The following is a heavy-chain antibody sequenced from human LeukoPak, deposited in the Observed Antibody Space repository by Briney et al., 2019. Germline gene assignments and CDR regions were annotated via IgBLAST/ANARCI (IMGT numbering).Heavy chain of an antibody. CDR3: ARPTAGTIDY. V-gene: IGHV3-21*01. J-gene: IGHJ4*02. CDR2: ISSSSSYI. Sequence: GGSLRPSCAASGFTFSSYSMNWVRQAPGKGLEWVSSISSSSSYIYYADSVKGRFTISRDNAKNSLYLQMNSLRAEDTAVYYCARPTAGTIDYWGQGTLVTVSS. CDR1: GFTFSSYS. D-gene: IGHD1-14*01.